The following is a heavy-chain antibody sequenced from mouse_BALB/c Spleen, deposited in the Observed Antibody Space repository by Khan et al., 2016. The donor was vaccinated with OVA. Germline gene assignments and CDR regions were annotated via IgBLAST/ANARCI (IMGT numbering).Heavy chain of an antibody. V-gene: IGHV9-3-1*01. CDR1: GYTLTNYG. Sequence: QIQLVQSGPELKKPGETVKISCKASGYTLTNYGMNWVKQAPGKGLKWMGWININTGEPTYADDFKGRFAFSLETSASTAYLQINNLKNEDTATYFCARVGRRAMHDWGQGTPVTVSS. CDR2: ININTGEP. CDR3: ARVGRRAMHD. J-gene: IGHJ4*01. D-gene: IGHD4-1*01.